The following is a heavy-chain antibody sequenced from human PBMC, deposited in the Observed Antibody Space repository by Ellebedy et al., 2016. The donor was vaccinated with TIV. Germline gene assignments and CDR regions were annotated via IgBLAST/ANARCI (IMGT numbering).Heavy chain of an antibody. CDR2: IFHSGGT. J-gene: IGHJ6*02. Sequence: MPSETLSLTCAVSGGSISSGGYSWSWIRQPPGKGLEWLGYIFHSGGTYYNPSLKSRVTISIDSSKNQFSLKLSSVTAADTAVYYCARAQGRSLGYGLEVWGQGTTVTVSS. V-gene: IGHV4-30-2*01. CDR1: GGSISSGGYS. CDR3: ARAQGRSLGYGLEV. D-gene: IGHD3-16*01.